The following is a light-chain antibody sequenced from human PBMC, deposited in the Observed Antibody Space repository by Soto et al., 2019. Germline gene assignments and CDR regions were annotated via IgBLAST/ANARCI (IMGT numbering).Light chain of an antibody. Sequence: EMVLTQSPAYLSLTPGERVTLSCRASQSITSYLAWYQKKPGQTPRLLIYDAVNRATGVPDRFSGGGSGTDFTLTISSLEAEDSAVYYCQQRSNWPPEFTFGQGTKVDIK. J-gene: IGKJ2*01. CDR3: QQRSNWPPEFT. CDR2: DAV. V-gene: IGKV3-11*01. CDR1: QSITSY.